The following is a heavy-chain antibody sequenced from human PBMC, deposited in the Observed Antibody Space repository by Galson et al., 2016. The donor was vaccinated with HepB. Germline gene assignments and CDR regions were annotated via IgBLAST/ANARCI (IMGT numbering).Heavy chain of an antibody. D-gene: IGHD1-26*01. J-gene: IGHJ6*02. CDR1: GYNFKNYW. CDR2: IYAGDSDT. Sequence: QSGAEVKKPGESLKISCKGSGYNFKNYWIGWVRQMPGKGLEWMGMIYAGDSDTRYSLAFQGLVTISADKSLSTVYLQWNSLKASDTATYYCARCAGKWGANCYYAMDFWGPGTTVTVSS. V-gene: IGHV5-51*01. CDR3: ARCAGKWGANCYYAMDF.